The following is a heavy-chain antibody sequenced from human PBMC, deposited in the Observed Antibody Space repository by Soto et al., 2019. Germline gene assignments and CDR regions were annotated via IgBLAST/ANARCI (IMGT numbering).Heavy chain of an antibody. CDR1: GYSFTSYW. CDR2: IYPGDSDT. Sequence: GESLKISCKGSGYSFTSYWIGWVRQMPGKGLEWMGIIYPGDSDTRYSPSFQGQVTISADKPISTAYLQWSSLKASDTAMYYCAREGKDGYNYPHYYYGMDVWGQGTTVTVSS. V-gene: IGHV5-51*04. CDR3: AREGKDGYNYPHYYYGMDV. D-gene: IGHD5-12*01. J-gene: IGHJ6*02.